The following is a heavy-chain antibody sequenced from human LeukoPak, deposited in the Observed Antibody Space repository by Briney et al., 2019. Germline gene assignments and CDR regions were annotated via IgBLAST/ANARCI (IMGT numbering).Heavy chain of an antibody. CDR3: ARDRRPSVYGGLDN. Sequence: GGSLRLSCAASGFTFSDHYVSWIRQAPGKGLEWISYIGDSGSPIYYVDSVKGRFTISRDNTKNSLFLQMDSLRAEDTAVYYCARDRRPSVYGGLDNWGQGTLVTVSS. CDR2: IGDSGSPI. D-gene: IGHD4/OR15-4a*01. CDR1: GFTFSDHY. J-gene: IGHJ4*02. V-gene: IGHV3-11*04.